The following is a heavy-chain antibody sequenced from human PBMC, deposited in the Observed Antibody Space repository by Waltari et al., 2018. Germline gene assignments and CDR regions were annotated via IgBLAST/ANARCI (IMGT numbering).Heavy chain of an antibody. D-gene: IGHD3-22*01. V-gene: IGHV1-69*01. CDR1: GGTFSSYA. CDR3: ARVRGDSSGYYSSYYFDY. CDR2: IIPIFGTA. J-gene: IGHJ4*02. Sequence: QVQLVQSGAEVKKPGSSVKVSCKASGGTFSSYAISWVRRAPGQGLEWMGGIIPIFGTANYAQKFQGRVTITADESTSTAYMELSSLRSEDTAVYYCARVRGDSSGYYSSYYFDYWGQGTLVTVSS.